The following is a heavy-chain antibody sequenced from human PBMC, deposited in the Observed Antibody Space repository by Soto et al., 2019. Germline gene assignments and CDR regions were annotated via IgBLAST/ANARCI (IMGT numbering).Heavy chain of an antibody. CDR2: IHPEGSAE. CDR3: ARHGVWCFDF. J-gene: IGHJ4*02. V-gene: IGHV3-7*02. Sequence: EMPLVESGGALVQPGGSLRLSCAASGFTFSSSWMAWVRQAPGKGLEWVANIHPEGSAEYYVDSVKGRFTISRDNAKDSLSLQMNGLRLEDTALYYCARHGVWCFDFWGQGTLVSISS. D-gene: IGHD2-8*02. CDR1: GFTFSSSW.